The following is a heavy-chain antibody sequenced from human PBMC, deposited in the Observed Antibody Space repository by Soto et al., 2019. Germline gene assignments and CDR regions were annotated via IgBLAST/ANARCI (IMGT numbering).Heavy chain of an antibody. J-gene: IGHJ4*02. Sequence: QVQLVQSGAEVKKPGSSVKVSCKASGGTFSSYAISWVRQAPGQGLEWMGGIIPIFGTANYAQKFQGRVTITADESTSTAYMELSSLRSEDTAVYYCARVVGAIGRSPTYYFDYWGQGTLVTVSS. V-gene: IGHV1-69*12. D-gene: IGHD1-26*01. CDR3: ARVVGAIGRSPTYYFDY. CDR2: IIPIFGTA. CDR1: GGTFSSYA.